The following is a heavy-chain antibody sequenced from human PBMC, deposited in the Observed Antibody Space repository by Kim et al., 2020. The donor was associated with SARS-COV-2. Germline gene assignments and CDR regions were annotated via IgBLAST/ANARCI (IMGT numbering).Heavy chain of an antibody. Sequence: SETLSLTCTVSGGSVSSSNYYWGWIRQPPGKGLEWIGNIYYTGDTYYNPSLKSRVTISVDTSKNHFSLKLSSLTAAVTAVHYCARLGYSSSSSLFDPWGQGTLFTVSS. J-gene: IGHJ5*02. CDR2: IYYTGDT. D-gene: IGHD6-6*01. CDR1: GGSVSSSNYY. CDR3: ARLGYSSSSSLFDP. V-gene: IGHV4-39*02.